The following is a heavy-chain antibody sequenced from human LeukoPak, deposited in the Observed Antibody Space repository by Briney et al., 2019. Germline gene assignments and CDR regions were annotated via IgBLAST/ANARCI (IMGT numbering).Heavy chain of an antibody. CDR3: ARGYCSGGSCYSETINQNWFDP. V-gene: IGHV1-69*05. CDR1: GGTFSSYA. Sequence: SVKVSCKASGGTFSSYAISWVRQAPGQGLEWMGGIIPIFGTANYAQKFQGRVTITTDESTSTAYMELSSLRSEDTAVYYCARGYCSGGSCYSETINQNWFDPWGQGTLVTVSS. J-gene: IGHJ5*02. CDR2: IIPIFGTA. D-gene: IGHD2-15*01.